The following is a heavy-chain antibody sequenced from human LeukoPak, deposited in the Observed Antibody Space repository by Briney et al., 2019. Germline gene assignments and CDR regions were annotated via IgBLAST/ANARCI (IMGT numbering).Heavy chain of an antibody. CDR2: IKQDGSEK. J-gene: IGHJ3*02. V-gene: IGHV3-7*01. D-gene: IGHD5-12*01. Sequence: PGGSLRLSCAASGFTFSSYWMSWVRQAPGKGLEWVANIKQDGSEKYYVDSVKGRFTISRDNAKNSLYLQMNSLRAEDTAVYYCARGASVVASNDNAFDIWGQGTMVTVSS. CDR1: GFTFSSYW. CDR3: ARGASVVASNDNAFDI.